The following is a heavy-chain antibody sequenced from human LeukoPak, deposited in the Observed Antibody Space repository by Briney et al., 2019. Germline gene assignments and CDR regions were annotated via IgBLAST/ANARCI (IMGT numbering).Heavy chain of an antibody. J-gene: IGHJ4*02. CDR1: GGSFSGYY. D-gene: IGHD4-11*01. CDR3: ARGASTVTTDYFDY. CDR2: INHSGST. V-gene: IGHV4-34*01. Sequence: SETLSLTCAVYGGSFSGYYWSWIRQPPGKGLEWIGEINHSGSTNYNPSLKSRVTISVDTSKNQFSLKLSSVTAADTAAYYCARGASTVTTDYFDYWGQGTLVTVSS.